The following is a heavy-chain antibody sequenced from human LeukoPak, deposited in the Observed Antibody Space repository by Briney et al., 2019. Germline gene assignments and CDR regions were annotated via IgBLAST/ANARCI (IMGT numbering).Heavy chain of an antibody. J-gene: IGHJ4*02. V-gene: IGHV3-23*01. D-gene: IGHD6-19*01. CDR2: ISGSGGST. CDR1: GFTFSSYN. Sequence: GGSLRLSCAASGFTFSSYNMNWVRQAPGKGLEWVSTISGSGGSTYYADSVKGRFTISRDNSKNTLYLQMNSLRAEDTAVYYCAKYTAYSTGWPSYWGQGTLVTVS. CDR3: AKYTAYSTGWPSY.